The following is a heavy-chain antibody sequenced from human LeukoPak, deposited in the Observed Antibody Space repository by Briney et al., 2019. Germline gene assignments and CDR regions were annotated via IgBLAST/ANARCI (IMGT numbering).Heavy chain of an antibody. CDR3: ARLVLGSTSCYFDY. CDR2: IYHSGST. D-gene: IGHD2-2*01. CDR1: GYSISSGYY. Sequence: SETLSLTXAVSGYSISSGYYWGWIRQPPGKGLEWIGSIYHSGSTDYNPSLKSRVTISVDTSKNQFSLKLSSVAAADTAVYYCARLVLGSTSCYFDYWGQGTLVTVSS. J-gene: IGHJ4*02. V-gene: IGHV4-38-2*01.